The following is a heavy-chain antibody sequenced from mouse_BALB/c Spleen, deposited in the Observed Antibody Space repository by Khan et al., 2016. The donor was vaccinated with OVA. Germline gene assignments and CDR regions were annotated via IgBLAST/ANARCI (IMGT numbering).Heavy chain of an antibody. J-gene: IGHJ3*01. D-gene: IGHD3-2*02. CDR2: INPASGGT. Sequence: QVQLQQSGAELVRPGTSVKVSCKASGYAFTNYLIEWVKQRPGQGLEWIGVINPASGGTNYNEKFKDKATLTADKSSSTAYMQLSSLTSDDSAVYFCSRSGYGFGAYWGPGTLVTGSA. CDR1: GYAFTNYL. V-gene: IGHV1-54*01. CDR3: SRSGYGFGAY.